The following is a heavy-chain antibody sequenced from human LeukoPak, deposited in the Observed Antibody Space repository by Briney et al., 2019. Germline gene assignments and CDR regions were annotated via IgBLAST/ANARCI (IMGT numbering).Heavy chain of an antibody. CDR1: GFTFSSYS. J-gene: IGHJ4*02. D-gene: IGHD3-22*01. CDR3: ARDRGYYYDSSGYPSFDY. V-gene: IGHV3-48*01. Sequence: GGSLRLSCAASGFTFSSYSMNWVRQAPGKGLEWVSYISSSSSTIYYADSVKGRFTISRDNAKNSLYLQMNSLRAEDTAVYYCARDRGYYYDSSGYPSFDYWGQGTLVTVSS. CDR2: ISSSSSTI.